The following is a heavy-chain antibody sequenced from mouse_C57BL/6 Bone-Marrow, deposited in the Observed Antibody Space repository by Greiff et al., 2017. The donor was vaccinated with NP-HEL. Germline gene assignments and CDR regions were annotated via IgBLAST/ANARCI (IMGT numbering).Heavy chain of an antibody. Sequence: VKLMESGAELARPGASVKLSCKASGYTFTSYGISWVKQRTGQGLEWIGEIYPRSGNTYYNEKFKGKATLTADKSSSTAYMELRSLTSEDSAVYFCARRDPYGNFFDYWGQGTTLTVSS. CDR2: IYPRSGNT. CDR3: ARRDPYGNFFDY. D-gene: IGHD2-1*01. J-gene: IGHJ2*01. V-gene: IGHV1-81*01. CDR1: GYTFTSYG.